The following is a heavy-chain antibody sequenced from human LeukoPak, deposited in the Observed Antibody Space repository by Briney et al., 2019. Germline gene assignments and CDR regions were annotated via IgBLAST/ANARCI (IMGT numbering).Heavy chain of an antibody. Sequence: PGGSLRLSCAASGFTFSSYGMHWVRQAPGKGLEWVAVIWYDGSNKYYADSVKGRFTVSRDNSKNTLYLQMNSLRAEDTAVYYCARDGNTVTLGYWGQGTLVTVSS. J-gene: IGHJ4*02. CDR2: IWYDGSNK. V-gene: IGHV3-33*08. D-gene: IGHD4-17*01. CDR1: GFTFSSYG. CDR3: ARDGNTVTLGY.